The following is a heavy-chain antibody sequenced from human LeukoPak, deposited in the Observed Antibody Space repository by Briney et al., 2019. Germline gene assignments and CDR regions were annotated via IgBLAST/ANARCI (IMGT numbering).Heavy chain of an antibody. D-gene: IGHD3-22*01. CDR2: INHSGRP. CDR1: GGSFSAYY. V-gene: IGHV4-34*01. Sequence: PSETLSLTCAVYGGSFSAYYWSWIRQPPGKGLEWIGEINHSGRPNYSPSLKSRVAISIDMSKNEFSLRLSSVTAADTAMYYCASLRYDSSAYDHPLPHHWGQGTQVTVSS. J-gene: IGHJ5*02. CDR3: ASLRYDSSAYDHPLPHH.